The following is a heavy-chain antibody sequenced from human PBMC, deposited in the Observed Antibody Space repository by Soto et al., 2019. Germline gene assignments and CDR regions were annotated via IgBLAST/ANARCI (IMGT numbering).Heavy chain of an antibody. J-gene: IGHJ4*02. V-gene: IGHV3-74*01. CDR2: INSDGSST. D-gene: IGHD3-3*01. CDR1: GFTFSSYW. Sequence: EVQLVESGGGLVQPGGSLRLSCAASGFTFSSYWMHWVRQAPGKGLVWVSRINSDGSSTSYADSVKGRFTISRDNVKNTLYLQMNSLRAEDTAVYYCARGNSPYYDFWSGYYHHFDYWGQGTLVTVSS. CDR3: ARGNSPYYDFWSGYYHHFDY.